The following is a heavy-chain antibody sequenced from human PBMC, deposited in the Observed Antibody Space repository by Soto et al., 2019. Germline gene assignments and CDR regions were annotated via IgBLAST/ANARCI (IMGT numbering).Heavy chain of an antibody. CDR1: GFIFIDHY. D-gene: IGHD4-17*01. V-gene: IGHV3-72*01. J-gene: IGHJ4*02. CDR2: TRNRVNGYNT. CDR3: ARIVYGGYCIDY. Sequence: EVQRVEAGGGLVQPGGSLRLSCAASGFIFIDHYMDWVRQAPGKGLEWVGRTRNRVNGYNTEYAASVKGRLPISRDDPKNSLYLQVNSLKTEDTAVYYCARIVYGGYCIDYGGQGTLVTVSS.